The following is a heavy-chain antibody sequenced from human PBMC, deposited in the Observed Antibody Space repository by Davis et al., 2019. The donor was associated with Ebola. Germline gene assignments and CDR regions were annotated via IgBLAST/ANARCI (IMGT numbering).Heavy chain of an antibody. CDR1: GGSISSSTYY. CDR2: VYYTGST. V-gene: IGHV4-39*07. Sequence: PSETLSLTCTVSGGSISSSTYYWGWIRQPPGKGLEWIGSVYYTGSTDYNPSLESRVTLSLDRSKNQFSLNLRSVTAADTALYYCVTNSTSSGFDNWGQGILVTVSS. D-gene: IGHD6-6*01. J-gene: IGHJ4*02. CDR3: VTNSTSSGFDN.